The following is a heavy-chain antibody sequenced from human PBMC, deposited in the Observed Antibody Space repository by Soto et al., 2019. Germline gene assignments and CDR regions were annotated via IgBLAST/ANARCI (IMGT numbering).Heavy chain of an antibody. CDR3: ARVLQNWFDP. CDR2: IYYSGST. J-gene: IGHJ5*02. V-gene: IGHV4-59*01. Sequence: PSETLSLICTVSGGSISSYYWSWIRQPPGKGLEWIGYIYYSGSTNYNPSLKSRVTISVDTSKNQFSLKLSSVTAADTAVYYCARVLQNWFDPWGQGTLVTVSS. CDR1: GGSISSYY.